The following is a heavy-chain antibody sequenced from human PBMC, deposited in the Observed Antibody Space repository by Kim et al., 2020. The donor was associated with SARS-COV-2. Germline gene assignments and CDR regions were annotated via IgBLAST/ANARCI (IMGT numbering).Heavy chain of an antibody. J-gene: IGHJ4*02. CDR2: ISAYNGNT. CDR3: ARDLAVDSYGFRGYFDY. D-gene: IGHD5-18*01. CDR1: GYTFTSYG. V-gene: IGHV1-18*04. Sequence: ASVKVSCKASGYTFTSYGISWVRQSPGRGLEWMGWISAYNGNTNYAQKLQGRVTMTTDTSTSTAYMELRSLRSDDTAVYYCARDLAVDSYGFRGYFDYWGQGTLVTVSS.